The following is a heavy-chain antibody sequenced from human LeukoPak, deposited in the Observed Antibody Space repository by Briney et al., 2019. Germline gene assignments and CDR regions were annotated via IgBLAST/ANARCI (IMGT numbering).Heavy chain of an antibody. J-gene: IGHJ4*02. CDR2: INHSGST. D-gene: IGHD2-2*01. CDR3: ARDCSSTSCYLDY. CDR1: GGSFSGYY. V-gene: IGHV4-34*01. Sequence: PSETLSLTCAVYGGSFSGYYWSWIRQPPGKWLDWIGEINHSGSTNYNPSLKSRVTISVDTSKNQFSLKVSSVTAADTAVYYCARDCSSTSCYLDYWSQGTLVTVSS.